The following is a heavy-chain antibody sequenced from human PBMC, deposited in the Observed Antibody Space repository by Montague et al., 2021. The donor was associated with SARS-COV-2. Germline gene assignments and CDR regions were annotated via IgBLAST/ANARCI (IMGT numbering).Heavy chain of an antibody. J-gene: IGHJ6*02. CDR3: VKDDGVFWFGDFGV. CDR1: GFSSINHG. CDR2: IDSLGTGT. Sequence: SLRLSCATFGFSSINHGMSWVRQAPGKGLEWVSAIDSLGTGTYYAESVKGRFTISRDNADATLSLQMNSLRLDDTAVYYCVKDDGVFWFGDFGVWGQGTTVSVSS. D-gene: IGHD3-10*01. V-gene: IGHV3-23*01.